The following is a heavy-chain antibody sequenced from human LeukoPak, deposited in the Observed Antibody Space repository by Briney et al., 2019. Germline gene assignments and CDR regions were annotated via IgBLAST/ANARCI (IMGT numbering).Heavy chain of an antibody. V-gene: IGHV4-39*01. J-gene: IGHJ4*02. Sequence: PSETLSPTCTVSGVSISSRNSYWGWIRQPPGKGLEWIGSIYYSGNTYYNASLKSQVSISMDTSKNQFSLRLTSVTAADTAVYYCARQTGSGLFILPGGQGTLVTVSS. CDR1: GVSISSRNSY. CDR2: IYYSGNT. CDR3: ARQTGSGLFILP. D-gene: IGHD3/OR15-3a*01.